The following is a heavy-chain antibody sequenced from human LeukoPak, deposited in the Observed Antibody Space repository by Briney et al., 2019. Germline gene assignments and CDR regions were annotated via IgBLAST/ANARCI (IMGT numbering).Heavy chain of an antibody. J-gene: IGHJ6*03. Sequence: PGGSLRLSCAASGFTFSSYGMSWVRQAPGKGLEWVSAISSSGSTIYYADSVKGRFTISRDNAKNSLYLQMNSLRAEDTAVYYCARAATSYYYYMDVWGKGTTVTISS. CDR1: GFTFSSYG. V-gene: IGHV3-21*04. CDR2: ISSSGSTI. CDR3: ARAATSYYYYMDV. D-gene: IGHD2-15*01.